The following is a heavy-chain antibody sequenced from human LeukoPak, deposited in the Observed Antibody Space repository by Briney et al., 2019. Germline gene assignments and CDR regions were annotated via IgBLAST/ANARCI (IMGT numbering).Heavy chain of an antibody. CDR2: ISGSGGIT. V-gene: IGHV3-23*01. Sequence: GGSLRLSCAASGFTFSSYAMSWVRQAPGKGLEGVSGISGSGGITNYADSVKGRFTISRDNSKNTLYLQMNSLRAEDTAVYYCAKASSIAARYLGYWGQGTLVTVSS. CDR1: GFTFSSYA. D-gene: IGHD6-6*01. CDR3: AKASSIAARYLGY. J-gene: IGHJ4*02.